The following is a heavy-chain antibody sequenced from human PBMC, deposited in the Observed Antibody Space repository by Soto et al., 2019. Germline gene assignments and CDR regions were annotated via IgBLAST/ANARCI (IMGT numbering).Heavy chain of an antibody. CDR3: AAETGYSSGWSYYYYYGMDV. Sequence: GASVKVSCKASGFTFTSSAVQWVRQARGQRLEWIGWIVVGSGNTNYAQKFQERVTITRDMSTSTAYMELSSLRSEDTAVYYCAAETGYSSGWSYYYYYGMDVWGQGTTVTVSS. D-gene: IGHD6-19*01. V-gene: IGHV1-58*01. J-gene: IGHJ6*02. CDR2: IVVGSGNT. CDR1: GFTFTSSA.